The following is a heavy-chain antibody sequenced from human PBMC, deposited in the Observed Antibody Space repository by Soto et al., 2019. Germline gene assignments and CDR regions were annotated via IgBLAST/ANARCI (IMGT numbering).Heavy chain of an antibody. V-gene: IGHV4-39*01. CDR3: TCIFSGGYGYGFYYYGMDV. Sequence: SETLSLTCTVSGGSISSSSYYWGWIRQPPGKGLLCICSFYYSGSTYYIPSLKSRVTISVDTSKSHFSLKLSSVTAADTAVYYCTCIFSGGYGYGFYYYGMDVWGQGTTVTVSS. CDR2: FYYSGST. CDR1: GGSISSSSYY. D-gene: IGHD5-18*01. J-gene: IGHJ6*02.